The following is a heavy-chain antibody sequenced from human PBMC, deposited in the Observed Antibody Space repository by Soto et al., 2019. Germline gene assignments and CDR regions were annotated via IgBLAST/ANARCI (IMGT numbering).Heavy chain of an antibody. D-gene: IGHD2-8*02. J-gene: IGHJ5*02. V-gene: IGHV4-4*02. CDR2: IFHDGNT. CDR3: ARHEGWTGPDQ. Sequence: SETLSLTCPVSGASIGSGVWWGFFRQPPGKGLECIAEIFHDGNTNYSPSLKSRVTISVDKSQNQFSLNVYSVTAADTAVYYCARHEGWTGPDQWGQGTLVTVSS. CDR1: GASIGSGVW.